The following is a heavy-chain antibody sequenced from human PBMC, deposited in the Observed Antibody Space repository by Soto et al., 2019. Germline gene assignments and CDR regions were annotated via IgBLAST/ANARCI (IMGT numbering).Heavy chain of an antibody. CDR1: GFTFSSYA. CDR2: ISGSGDAT. J-gene: IGHJ5*02. CDR3: AKKAGLVSTYPTQFDP. Sequence: VQLLESGGGLVQPGGSLRLSCAASGFTFSSYAMSWVRQAPGKGLEWVSVISGSGDATHYADSVKGRFTISRDNSKNTRYLQMNSLRVEDTAVYYCAKKAGLVSTYPTQFDPRGQGTLVTVSS. D-gene: IGHD2-2*01. V-gene: IGHV3-23*01.